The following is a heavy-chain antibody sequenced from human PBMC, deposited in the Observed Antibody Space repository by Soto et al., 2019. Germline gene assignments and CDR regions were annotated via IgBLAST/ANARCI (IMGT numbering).Heavy chain of an antibody. CDR2: ISYSSSYI. CDR3: ARDIGGDVVVTALMPSDAFDI. J-gene: IGHJ3*02. CDR1: GFTFSSYS. D-gene: IGHD2-21*02. Sequence: EVHLVESGGGLVKPGGSLRLSCAASGFTFSSYSMNWVRQAPGKGLEWVSSISYSSSYIYYADSVKGRFTISRDNAKNSLYLQMNRLRAEDTAVYYCARDIGGDVVVTALMPSDAFDIWGQGTMVTVSS. V-gene: IGHV3-21*01.